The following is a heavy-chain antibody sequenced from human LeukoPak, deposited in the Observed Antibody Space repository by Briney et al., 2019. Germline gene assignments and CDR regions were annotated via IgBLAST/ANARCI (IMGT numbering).Heavy chain of an antibody. CDR2: ISGSGGST. J-gene: IGHJ4*02. V-gene: IGHV3-23*01. CDR3: AKGAYDYIEIGYFDS. D-gene: IGHD5-12*01. Sequence: QAGGSLRLSCAASRFTFGGYGMSWLRQAPGKGLEWVSSISGSGGSTHYADSVKGRFTISRDNSKNTVFLQMNSLRAEDTAIYYCAKGAYDYIEIGYFDSWGQGTLVTVSS. CDR1: RFTFGGYG.